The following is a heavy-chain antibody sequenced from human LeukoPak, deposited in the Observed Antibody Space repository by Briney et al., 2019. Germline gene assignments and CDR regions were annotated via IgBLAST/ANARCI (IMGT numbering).Heavy chain of an antibody. Sequence: GGSLRLSCTASGFTFSAYAMMWVRQAPGKGPEWVSAIRGGGSAFYADSVKGRFTISRDNSKYTLFLQMNSLRAEDTAVYYCARDPNGDYIGAFDMRGPGTMVTVSS. V-gene: IGHV3-23*01. CDR1: GFTFSAYA. D-gene: IGHD4-17*01. CDR2: IRGGGSA. J-gene: IGHJ3*02. CDR3: ARDPNGDYIGAFDM.